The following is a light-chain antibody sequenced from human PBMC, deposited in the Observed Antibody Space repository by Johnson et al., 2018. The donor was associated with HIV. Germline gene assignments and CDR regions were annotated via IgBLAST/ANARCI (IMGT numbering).Light chain of an antibody. CDR1: SSNIGNNY. J-gene: IGLJ1*01. CDR2: ENN. CDR3: GTWDSSLSGGGV. V-gene: IGLV1-51*02. Sequence: QSVLTQPPSVSAAPGQKVTISCSGSSSNIGNNYVSWYQQLPGTAPKLLIYENNKRPSGIPDRFSGSKSGTSATLGITGLQTGDEADYYCGTWDSSLSGGGVF.